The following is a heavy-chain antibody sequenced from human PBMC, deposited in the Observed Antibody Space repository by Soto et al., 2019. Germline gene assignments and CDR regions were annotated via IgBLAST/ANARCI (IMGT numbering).Heavy chain of an antibody. CDR1: GYTFTTYG. D-gene: IGHD6-13*01. J-gene: IGHJ3*02. CDR3: AGELPPRVYNAFDM. CDR2: ISAYNGNT. Sequence: QVQLVQSGAEVKKPGASVKVSCKASGYTFTTYGINWVRQAPGQGLEWLGWISAYNGNTNYAQKLQGRVTMTTDTSTSTAYMELRDLRSDDTAVYFCAGELPPRVYNAFDMWGQGTLLTVSS. V-gene: IGHV1-18*01.